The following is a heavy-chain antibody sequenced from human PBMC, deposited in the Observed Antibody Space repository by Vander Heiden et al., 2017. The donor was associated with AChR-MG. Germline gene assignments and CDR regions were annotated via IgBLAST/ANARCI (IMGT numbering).Heavy chain of an antibody. J-gene: IGHJ4*02. CDR3: ARDLKGTVLLWFGEGDY. V-gene: IGHV3-74*01. D-gene: IGHD3-10*01. Sequence: EVQLVESGGGLVQPGGSLRLSCAASGFTFSSYWRHWVRQAPGKGLVWVSRINSDGSSTSYADSVKGRFTISRDNAKTTLYLQMNSLRAEDTAVYYCARDLKGTVLLWFGEGDYWGQGTLVTVSS. CDR1: GFTFSSYW. CDR2: INSDGSST.